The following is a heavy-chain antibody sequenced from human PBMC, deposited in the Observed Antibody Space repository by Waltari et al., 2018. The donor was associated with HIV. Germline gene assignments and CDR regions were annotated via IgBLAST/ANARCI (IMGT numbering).Heavy chain of an antibody. CDR3: ARLIVPAYYYYYGMDV. V-gene: IGHV3-21*01. J-gene: IGHJ6*02. CDR1: GFTFSSYS. D-gene: IGHD2-2*01. Sequence: EVQLVESGGGLVKPGGSLRLSCAASGFTFSSYSMNWVRQAPGKGLEWVSSISSSSSYLYYADSVKGRFTISRDNAKNSLYLQMNSLRAEDTAVYYCARLIVPAYYYYYGMDVWGQGTTVTVSS. CDR2: ISSSSSYL.